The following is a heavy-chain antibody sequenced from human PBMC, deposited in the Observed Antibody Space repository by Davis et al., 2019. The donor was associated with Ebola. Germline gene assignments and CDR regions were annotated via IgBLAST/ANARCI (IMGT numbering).Heavy chain of an antibody. CDR2: ISYDGSNK. D-gene: IGHD1-14*01. J-gene: IGHJ2*01. CDR3: ARDLPGGDWYFDL. Sequence: GGSLRPSCPPSGFTFSSYAMPGVRQAPGKGLEWVAVISYDGSNKYYADSVKGRFTISRDNSKNTLYLQMSSLRAEDTAVYYCARDLPGGDWYFDLCGRGTLVTVSS. V-gene: IGHV3-30*04. CDR1: GFTFSSYA.